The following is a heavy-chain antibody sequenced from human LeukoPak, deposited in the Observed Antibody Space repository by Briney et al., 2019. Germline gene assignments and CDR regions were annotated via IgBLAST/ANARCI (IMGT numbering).Heavy chain of an antibody. CDR2: INQDGSLK. V-gene: IGHV3-7*01. Sequence: GGSLRLSCEASGFTFSSYWMSWVRQAPGKGLEWVANINQDGSLKYYVDSVKGRFTISRDNAKNSLYLQMNSLRAEDTAFYYCARDLRTGYTYGYPLDYWGQGTLVTVSS. CDR1: GFTFSSYW. CDR3: ARDLRTGYTYGYPLDY. J-gene: IGHJ4*02. D-gene: IGHD5-18*01.